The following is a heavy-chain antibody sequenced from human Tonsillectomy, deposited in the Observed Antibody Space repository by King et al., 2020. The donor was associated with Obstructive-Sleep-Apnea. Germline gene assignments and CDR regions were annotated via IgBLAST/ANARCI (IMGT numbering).Heavy chain of an antibody. CDR2: SSNSGCT. V-gene: IGHV4-59*11. CDR1: GASINPHS. D-gene: IGHD1-26*01. CDR3: ARDNMGSLDD. J-gene: IGHJ4*02. Sequence: VQLQESGPGLVKPSETLFLTCKVSGASINPHSWSWIRQPPGKGLEWIGYSSNSGCTNCNPSLESRVTISVDASKDQFSLKLSSVTAADTAIYYCARDNMGSLDDWGQGTLVTVSS.